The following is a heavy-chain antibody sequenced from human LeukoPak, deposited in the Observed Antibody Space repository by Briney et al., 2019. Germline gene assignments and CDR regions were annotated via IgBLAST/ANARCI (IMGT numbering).Heavy chain of an antibody. J-gene: IGHJ6*02. CDR1: GYTFTSYG. Sequence: ASVKVSCKASGYTFTSYGISWVRQAPGQGLEWMGWISAYNGNTNYAQKLQGRVTMTTDTSTSTAYMELRSLRSDDTAVYYCARVVTTPLYYYGMDVWAKGPRSPSP. CDR2: ISAYNGNT. D-gene: IGHD4-17*01. CDR3: ARVVTTPLYYYGMDV. V-gene: IGHV1-18*01.